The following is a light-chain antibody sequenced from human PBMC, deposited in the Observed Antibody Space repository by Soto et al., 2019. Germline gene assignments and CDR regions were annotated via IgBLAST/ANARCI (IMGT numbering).Light chain of an antibody. CDR1: QGISSY. J-gene: IGKJ2*04. CDR3: QQRNIYPRS. V-gene: IGKV1-9*01. Sequence: DIQLTQSPSFLSASVGDRVTITCRASQGISSYLAWYQQKPGKAPKLLIYAASTLQSGVPSRFSGNGSATEVTLAIDRPEPEDFGTGDCQQRNIYPRSFSQRNKLEIK. CDR2: AAS.